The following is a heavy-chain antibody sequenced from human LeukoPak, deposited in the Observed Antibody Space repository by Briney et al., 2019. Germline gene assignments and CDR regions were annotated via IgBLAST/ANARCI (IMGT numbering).Heavy chain of an antibody. J-gene: IGHJ4*02. CDR3: ARVATVSRTSEWHY. CDR1: GYTFTGYY. CDR2: INPNSGGT. Sequence: ASVKVSCKASGYTFTGYYTHWVRQAPGQGLEWMGWINPNSGGTNYAQKFQGRVTMTRDTSISTAYMELSRLRSDDTAVYYCARVATVSRTSEWHYWGQGTLVTVSS. V-gene: IGHV1-2*02. D-gene: IGHD2-2*01.